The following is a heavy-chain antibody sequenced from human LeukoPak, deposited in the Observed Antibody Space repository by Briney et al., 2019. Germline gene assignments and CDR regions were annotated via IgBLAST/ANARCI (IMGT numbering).Heavy chain of an antibody. CDR1: GYILTNCY. D-gene: IGHD6-13*01. CDR3: ARDSGDDSSSWYEVYY. J-gene: IGHJ4*02. Sequence: ASVKVSCKASGYILTNCYMHWVRQAPGQGLEWMGMINPSGGATSNAQKFQGRVTMTRDTSTSTVYMELSSLRSEDTAVYYCARDSGDDSSSWYEVYYWGQGTLVTVSS. V-gene: IGHV1-46*01. CDR2: INPSGGAT.